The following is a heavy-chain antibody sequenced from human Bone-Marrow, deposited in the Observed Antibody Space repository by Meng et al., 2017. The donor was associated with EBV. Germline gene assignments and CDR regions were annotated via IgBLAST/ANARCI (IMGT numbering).Heavy chain of an antibody. D-gene: IGHD3-10*01. CDR1: GGTFRGDA. V-gene: IGHV1-69*01. Sequence: QVQLVQAGAEVKKPGSSGKVSCKTSGGTFRGDAISWVRQAPGQGLEWMGGLIPMSDAPHYAQKFQGRVTITADESTSTHYMDLSGLRSEDTAVYYCASESGRGFTPDYWGQGTLVTVSS. CDR2: LIPMSDAP. CDR3: ASESGRGFTPDY. J-gene: IGHJ4*02.